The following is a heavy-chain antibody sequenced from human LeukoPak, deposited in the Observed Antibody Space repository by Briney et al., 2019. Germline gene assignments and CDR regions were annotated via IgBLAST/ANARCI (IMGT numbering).Heavy chain of an antibody. CDR1: GYTFTSYY. J-gene: IGHJ4*02. D-gene: IGHD4-17*01. Sequence: ASVKVSCKASGYTFTSYYMHWVRQAPGQGLEWMGIINPSGGSTSYAQKFQGRVTMTEDTSTDTAYMELSSLRSEDTAVYYCATASDDYGDYGYWGQGTLVTVSS. CDR3: ATASDDYGDYGY. CDR2: INPSGGST. V-gene: IGHV1-46*01.